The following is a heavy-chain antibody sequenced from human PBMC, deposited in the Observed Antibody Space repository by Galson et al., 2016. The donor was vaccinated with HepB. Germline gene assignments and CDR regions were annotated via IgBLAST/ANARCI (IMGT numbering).Heavy chain of an antibody. V-gene: IGHV3-74*01. Sequence: SLRLSCAASGFIFSNYWMHWVRHAPGKGLVWVARIGRDGNNITYAASVKGRFTVSRDNAQNTLYLNMTSLGAADTALYYCISLGVDTPTGFDHWSQGTLVTVSS. D-gene: IGHD5-18*01. CDR3: ISLGVDTPTGFDH. J-gene: IGHJ4*02. CDR1: GFIFSNYW. CDR2: IGRDGNNI.